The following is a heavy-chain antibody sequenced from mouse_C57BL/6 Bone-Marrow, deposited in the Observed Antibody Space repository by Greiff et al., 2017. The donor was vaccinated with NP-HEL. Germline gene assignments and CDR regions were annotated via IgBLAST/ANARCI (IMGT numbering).Heavy chain of an antibody. CDR3: ARMRGYDYDRTWFAY. D-gene: IGHD2-4*01. V-gene: IGHV8-8*01. J-gene: IGHJ3*01. CDR1: GFSLSTFGMG. Sequence: QVTLKESGPGILQPSQTISLTCSFSGFSLSTFGMGVGWIRQPSGKGLEWLAHIWWDDDKYYNPALKSRLPISKDTSNNQVFLKLANVDTADTATYYCARMRGYDYDRTWFAYWGQGTLVTVSA. CDR2: IWWDDDK.